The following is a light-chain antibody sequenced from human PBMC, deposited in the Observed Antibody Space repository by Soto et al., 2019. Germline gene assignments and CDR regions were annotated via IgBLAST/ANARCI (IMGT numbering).Light chain of an antibody. Sequence: SYELTQPPSVSVSPGQTARITCSGDALPKQYAYWYQQKPGQAPVLVIYKDSERPSGIPERFSGSSSGTTVTLNISGIQARDAGEYYCQSGDRSGYVVFGGGSQLTVL. V-gene: IGLV3-25*03. CDR3: QSGDRSGYVV. CDR1: ALPKQY. CDR2: KDS. J-gene: IGLJ2*01.